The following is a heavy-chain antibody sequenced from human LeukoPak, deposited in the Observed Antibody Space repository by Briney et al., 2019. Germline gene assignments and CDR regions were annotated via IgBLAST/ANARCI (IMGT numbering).Heavy chain of an antibody. J-gene: IGHJ4*02. CDR1: GFTFSSYS. D-gene: IGHD2-2*01. CDR2: ISSSSYI. V-gene: IGHV3-21*01. Sequence: GGSLRLSCAASGFTFSSYSMNWVRQAPGKGLEWVSSISSSSYIYYADSVKGRFTISRDNAKNSLYLQMNSLRAEDTAVYYCARDRRLPEFDYWGQGTLVTVSS. CDR3: ARDRRLPEFDY.